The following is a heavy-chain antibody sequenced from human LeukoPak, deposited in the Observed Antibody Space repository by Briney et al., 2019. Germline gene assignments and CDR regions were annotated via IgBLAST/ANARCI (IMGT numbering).Heavy chain of an antibody. Sequence: GGSLRLSCVAAGFTFSSYWMDWVRQAPGKGLVWVSRINSEGSSKSYGDSVKGRFTISRDNAKNTLYLQMNSLRAEDTAVDYCARGAQIVVAPAAQARPGPSGVDYWGQGILVTVSS. CDR2: INSEGSSK. J-gene: IGHJ4*02. D-gene: IGHD2-2*01. CDR3: ARGAQIVVAPAAQARPGPSGVDY. CDR1: GFTFSSYW. V-gene: IGHV3-74*01.